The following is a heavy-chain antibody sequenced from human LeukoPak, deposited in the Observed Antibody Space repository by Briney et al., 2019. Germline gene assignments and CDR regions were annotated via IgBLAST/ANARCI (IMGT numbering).Heavy chain of an antibody. CDR2: ISGSGGST. D-gene: IGHD2-21*02. J-gene: IGHJ4*02. CDR1: GFTFSSYA. CDR3: AKSPSHIVVVTAHFDY. Sequence: PGGSLRLSCAASGFTFSSYAMSWVRQAPGKGLEWVSAISGSGGSTYYAGSVKGRFTISRDNSKNTLYLQMSSLRAEDTAVYYCAKSPSHIVVVTAHFDYWGQGTLVTVSS. V-gene: IGHV3-23*01.